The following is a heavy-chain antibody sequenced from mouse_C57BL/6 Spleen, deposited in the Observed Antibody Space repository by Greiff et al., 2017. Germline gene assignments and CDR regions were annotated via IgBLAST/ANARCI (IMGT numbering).Heavy chain of an antibody. D-gene: IGHD4-1*01. CDR1: GYTFTDYE. CDR2: IDPETGGT. V-gene: IGHV1-15*01. CDR3: TSRTVYFDY. Sequence: VKLQQSGAELVRPGASVTLSCKASGYTFTDYEMHWVKQTPVHGLEWIGAIDPETGGTAYNQKIKGKAILTADKSSSTAYMELRSLTSEDSAVYYCTSRTVYFDYWGQGTTLTVSS. J-gene: IGHJ2*01.